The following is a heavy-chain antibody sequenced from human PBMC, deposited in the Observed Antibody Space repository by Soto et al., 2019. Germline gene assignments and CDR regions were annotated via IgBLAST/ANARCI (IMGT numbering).Heavy chain of an antibody. V-gene: IGHV3-30*04. CDR2: IAADGRRT. D-gene: IGHD2-15*01. Sequence: QEQLVESGGGVVQPGRSLRLSCRASGFDFSIYVMHWVRQAPGGGLEWVAGIAADGRRTHYAGSVEGRFIISRDNSKNTVYLQMDRLTPEESTIYYCATEDARSGQAGTFRRWGQGALVTVSS. J-gene: IGHJ1*01. CDR1: GFDFSIYV. CDR3: ATEDARSGQAGTFRR.